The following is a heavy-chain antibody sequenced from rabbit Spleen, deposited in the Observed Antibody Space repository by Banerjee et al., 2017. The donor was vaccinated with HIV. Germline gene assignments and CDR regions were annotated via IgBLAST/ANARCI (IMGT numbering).Heavy chain of an antibody. Sequence: QSLEESGGGLVKPGGTLTLTCTVSGFDFSSYYMSWVRQAPGKGLEWIACINAATGKPVYATWAKGRFTISRTSSTTVTLRMTSLTAADRATYFCARDLVGVIGWNFYLWGPGTLVTVS. V-gene: IGHV1S40*01. CDR2: INAATGKP. CDR3: ARDLVGVIGWNFYL. D-gene: IGHD1-1*01. J-gene: IGHJ4*01. CDR1: GFDFSSYY.